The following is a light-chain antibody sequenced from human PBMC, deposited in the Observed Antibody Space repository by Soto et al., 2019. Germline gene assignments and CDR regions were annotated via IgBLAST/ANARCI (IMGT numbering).Light chain of an antibody. CDR3: QQGYNSFMYT. J-gene: IGKJ2*01. CDR1: QSISNN. CDR2: SAS. V-gene: IGKV1-39*01. Sequence: IQMTQSPSTLSAPVGAMFTITCRASQSISNNLNWYQQKPGKAPKFLIQSASTLQPGVPSRFSGTGSGTDFTLTIESLQPEDLATYFCQQGYNSFMYTFGQGTKVDIK.